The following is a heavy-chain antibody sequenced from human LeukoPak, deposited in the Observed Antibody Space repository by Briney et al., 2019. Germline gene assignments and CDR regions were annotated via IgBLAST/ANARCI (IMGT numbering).Heavy chain of an antibody. J-gene: IGHJ6*03. CDR2: IYYSGST. D-gene: IGHD3-9*01. Sequence: PSETLSLTCTVSGGSISSYYWSWIRQPPGKGLEWIGYIYYSGSTNYNPSLKSRVTISVDTSKNQFSLKLSPVTAADTAVYYCARGVLRYFDWLSDYYYYMDVWGKGTTVTVSS. CDR1: GGSISSYY. V-gene: IGHV4-59*01. CDR3: ARGVLRYFDWLSDYYYYMDV.